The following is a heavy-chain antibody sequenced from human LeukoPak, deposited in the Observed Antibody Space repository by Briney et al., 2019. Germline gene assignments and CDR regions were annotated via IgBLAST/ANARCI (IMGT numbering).Heavy chain of an antibody. CDR2: S. Sequence: PSETLSLTCTVSGGSMTSGDYYWGWIRQSPGTGLQWIGTSYQGASLKSRVTISLDTSKNQFSLRLTSMTAADTAVYYCARVLGLYQEGMDVWGPGITVTVSS. J-gene: IGHJ6*02. V-gene: IGHV4-61*08. D-gene: IGHD2-2*01. CDR1: GGSMTSGDYY. CDR3: ARVLGLYQEGMDV.